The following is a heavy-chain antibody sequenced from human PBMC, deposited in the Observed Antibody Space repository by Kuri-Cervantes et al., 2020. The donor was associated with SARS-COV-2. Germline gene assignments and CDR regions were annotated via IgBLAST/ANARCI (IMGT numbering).Heavy chain of an antibody. Sequence: AAVKVSCKASGYIFSNYGISWVRQAPGQGLEWLGWINPENGNTKYTQKVQGRATLNTDTSTSTAYMGLSSLRSDDTAVYSFARGSWTYNDWGQGTLVTVSS. CDR2: INPENGNT. CDR3: ARGSWTYND. CDR1: GYIFSNYG. D-gene: IGHD5-24*01. V-gene: IGHV1-18*01. J-gene: IGHJ4*02.